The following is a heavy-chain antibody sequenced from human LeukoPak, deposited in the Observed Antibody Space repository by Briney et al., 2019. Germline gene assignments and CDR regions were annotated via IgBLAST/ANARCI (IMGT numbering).Heavy chain of an antibody. CDR1: GGSISSGSYY. V-gene: IGHV4-61*01. CDR2: IYYSGST. CDR3: ARSVGSGYYYYYYYMDV. D-gene: IGHD6-19*01. Sequence: SETLSLTCTVSGGSISSGSYYWSWIRQPPGKGLEWIGYIYYSGSTNYNPSLKSRVTISVDTSKNQFSLKLSSVTAADTAVYYCARSVGSGYYYYYYYMDVWGKGTTVTISS. J-gene: IGHJ6*03.